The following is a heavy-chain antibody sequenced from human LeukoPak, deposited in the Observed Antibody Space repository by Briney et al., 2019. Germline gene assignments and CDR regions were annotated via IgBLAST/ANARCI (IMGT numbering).Heavy chain of an antibody. CDR3: AKLLGTATTYDS. J-gene: IGHJ4*02. Sequence: GGSLTLSCEASGFTFSGNWMSWVRQAPGKGLEWVASINPDGRQKLYVDSVKGRFTISRDNTKGSLYLQMNSLGAEDTAMYYCAKLLGTATTYDSWGQGTRVTVSS. CDR1: GFTFSGNW. V-gene: IGHV3-7*01. CDR2: INPDGRQK. D-gene: IGHD5-24*01.